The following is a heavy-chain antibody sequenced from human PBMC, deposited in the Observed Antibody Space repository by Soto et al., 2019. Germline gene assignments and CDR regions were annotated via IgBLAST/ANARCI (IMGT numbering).Heavy chain of an antibody. CDR3: ARVPRITMIVVDEYYFDY. CDR2: IYYSGST. V-gene: IGHV4-31*03. Sequence: PSETLSLTCTVSGGSISSGGYYWSWIRQHPGKGLEWIGYIYYSGSTYYNPSLKSRVTISVDTSKNQFSLKLSSVTAADTAVYYCARVPRITMIVVDEYYFDYWGQGSLVTVSS. D-gene: IGHD3-22*01. CDR1: GGSISSGGYY. J-gene: IGHJ4*02.